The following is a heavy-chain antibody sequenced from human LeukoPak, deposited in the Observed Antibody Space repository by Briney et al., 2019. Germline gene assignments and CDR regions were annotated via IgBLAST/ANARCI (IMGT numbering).Heavy chain of an antibody. CDR2: ISYDGSNK. J-gene: IGHJ4*02. CDR3: ARDAPMGATIPYYFDY. V-gene: IGHV3-30-3*01. D-gene: IGHD1-26*01. CDR1: GFTFSSYA. Sequence: GRSLRLSCAASGFTFSSYAMHWVRQAPGKGLEWVAVISYDGSNKYYADSVKGRFTISRDNSKNTLYLQMNSLRAEDTAVYYCARDAPMGATIPYYFDYWGQGTLVTVSS.